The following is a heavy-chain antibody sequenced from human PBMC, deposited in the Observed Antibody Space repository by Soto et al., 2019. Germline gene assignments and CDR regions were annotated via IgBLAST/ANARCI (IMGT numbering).Heavy chain of an antibody. CDR3: ARAFYGMDV. V-gene: IGHV2-70*04. CDR1: GFSLSGSGMR. Sequence: SGPTLVNPTQTLTLTCTVAGFSLSGSGMRVTWIRQPPGKALEWLARIDWEDTKLYSTSLKTRLTISKDTSKNQVVLTMTNVDPADTGTYYCARAFYGMDVWGQGTTVTVSS. J-gene: IGHJ6*02. CDR2: IDWEDTK.